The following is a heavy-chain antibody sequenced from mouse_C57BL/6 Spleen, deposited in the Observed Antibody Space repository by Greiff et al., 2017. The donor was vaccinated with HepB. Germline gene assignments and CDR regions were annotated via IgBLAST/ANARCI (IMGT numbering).Heavy chain of an antibody. CDR2: IDPSDSYT. D-gene: IGHD2-4*01. V-gene: IGHV1-50*01. CDR3: ARGITTGYFDY. CDR1: GYTFTSYW. J-gene: IGHJ2*01. Sequence: VQLQQPGAELVKPGASVKLSCKASGYTFTSYWMQWVKQRPGQGLEWIGEIDPSDSYTNYNQKFKGKATLTVDPSSSPAYMQLSSLTSEDSAVYYCARGITTGYFDYWGQGTTLTVSS.